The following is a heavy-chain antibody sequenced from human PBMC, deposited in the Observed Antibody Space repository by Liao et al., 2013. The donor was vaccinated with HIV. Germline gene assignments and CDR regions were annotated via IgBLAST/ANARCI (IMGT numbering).Heavy chain of an antibody. J-gene: IGHJ6*03. D-gene: IGHD3-10*01. V-gene: IGHV4-4*07. CDR3: ARARPGHTTPTYVGGFYYMDV. Sequence: QVQLQESGPRLVRPSETLSLTCSVSHGSISSFYWNWIRQSAGKGLEWIGRIDGSGSSNYNPSLHRRVTLSIDTSKNQFSLNLNSVTAADTAVYFCARARPGHTTPTYVGGFYYMDVWGHGTTVTVSS. CDR2: IDGSGSS. CDR1: HGSISSFY.